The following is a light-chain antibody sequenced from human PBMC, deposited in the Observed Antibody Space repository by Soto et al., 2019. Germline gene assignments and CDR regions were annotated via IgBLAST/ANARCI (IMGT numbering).Light chain of an antibody. CDR2: GTS. V-gene: IGKV3D-7*01. Sequence: EIVMPQSPATLSVSPGQRATLSCRASQTVSRMYLSWFQQKPGQAPRLLIYGTSTRATGIPVRFSGSGSGTDFTLTISSLQPEDFAVYFCHKDFNLPWKFGQGTKVDIK. J-gene: IGKJ1*01. CDR1: QTVSRMY. CDR3: HKDFNLPWK.